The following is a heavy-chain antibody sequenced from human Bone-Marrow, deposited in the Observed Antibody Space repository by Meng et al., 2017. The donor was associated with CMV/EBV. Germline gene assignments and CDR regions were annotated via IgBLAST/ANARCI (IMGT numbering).Heavy chain of an antibody. V-gene: IGHV1-69*02. Sequence: SVKVSCKASGGTFSSYTISWVRQAPGQGLEWMGRIIPILGIANYAQKFQGRVTITADKSTSTAYMELSSLRSEDTAVYYCATLPSLDAPAAIPPLQRDWVDPWGQGTLVTVSS. J-gene: IGHJ5*02. CDR1: GGTFSSYT. CDR3: ATLPSLDAPAAIPPLQRDWVDP. CDR2: IIPILGIA. D-gene: IGHD2-2*01.